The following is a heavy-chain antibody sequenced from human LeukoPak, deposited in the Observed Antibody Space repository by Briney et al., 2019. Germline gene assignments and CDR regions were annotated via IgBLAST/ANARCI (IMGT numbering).Heavy chain of an antibody. CDR2: ISYEASNQ. Sequence: GRSLRLSCAASGFTFSSNAMHWVRQAPGQGLERVAVISYEASNQYYADSVRGRFTISRDNAKNTLYLQMNSLRDEDTALYYCARDYRVGCTSDDGYPIDYWGQGTLVTVSS. CDR1: GFTFSSNA. CDR3: ARDYRVGCTSDDGYPIDY. D-gene: IGHD2-21*02. V-gene: IGHV3-30*01. J-gene: IGHJ4*02.